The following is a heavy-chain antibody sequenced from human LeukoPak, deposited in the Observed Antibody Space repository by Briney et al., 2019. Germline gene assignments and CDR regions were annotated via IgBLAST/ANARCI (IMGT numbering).Heavy chain of an antibody. CDR2: ISSSSSYI. J-gene: IGHJ4*02. CDR1: GSTFSSYS. V-gene: IGHV3-21*01. D-gene: IGHD3-22*01. CDR3: ASSRLVVGIDY. Sequence: PGGSRRPSWAPSGSTFSSYSMNWVPPAPGRGLEWVSSISSSSSYIYYADSVKGRFTISRDNAKNSLYLQMNSLRAEDTAVYYCASSRLVVGIDYWGQGTLVTVSS.